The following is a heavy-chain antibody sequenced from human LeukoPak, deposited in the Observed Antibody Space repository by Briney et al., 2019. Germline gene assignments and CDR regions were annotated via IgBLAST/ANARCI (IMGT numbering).Heavy chain of an antibody. CDR2: INHSGST. CDR3: AGQWELRYYGMDV. V-gene: IGHV4-34*01. Sequence: SETLSLTCAVYGGSFSGYYWSWIRQPPGKGLEWIGEINHSGSTNYNPSLKSRVTISVDTSKNQFSLKLSSVTAVDTAVYYCAGQWELRYYGMDVWGQGTTVTVSS. D-gene: IGHD1-26*01. J-gene: IGHJ6*02. CDR1: GGSFSGYY.